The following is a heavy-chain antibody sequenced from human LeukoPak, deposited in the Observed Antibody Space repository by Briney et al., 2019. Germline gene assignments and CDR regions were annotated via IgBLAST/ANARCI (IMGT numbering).Heavy chain of an antibody. D-gene: IGHD2-2*01. CDR3: ARGRVVPAAGYFDY. CDR1: GASLSGYY. V-gene: IGHV4-34*01. J-gene: IGHJ4*02. CDR2: ISHSGST. Sequence: SETLSLTCEVSGASLSGYYWSWIRQAPGKGLEWIGEISHSGSTNYNPSLKSRVTISVDTSKNQFSLKLSSVTAADTAVYYCARGRVVPAAGYFDYWGQGTLVTVSS.